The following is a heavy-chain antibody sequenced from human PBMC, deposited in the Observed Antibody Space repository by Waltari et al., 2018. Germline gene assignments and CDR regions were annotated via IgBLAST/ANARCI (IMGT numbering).Heavy chain of an antibody. CDR1: GGTFSSYA. CDR3: ARDDYGDFNWFDP. Sequence: QVQLVQSGAEVKKPGSSVKVSCKASGGTFSSYAISWVRQAPGQGLEWMGRPIPIFCTASFAQKFHGRFTFTAERSTSTAYMQLSSLRSANTAVYYCARDDYGDFNWFDPWGQGTLVCVSS. D-gene: IGHD4-17*01. CDR2: PIPIFCTA. V-gene: IGHV1-69*08. J-gene: IGHJ5*02.